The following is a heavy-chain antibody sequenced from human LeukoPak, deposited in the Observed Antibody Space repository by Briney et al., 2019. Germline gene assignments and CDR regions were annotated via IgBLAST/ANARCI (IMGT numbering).Heavy chain of an antibody. CDR3: ARGYCSGGSCSLDY. CDR2: IIPILGIA. Sequence: ASVKVSCKASGGTFSSYAISWVRQAPGQGLEWMGRIIPILGIANYAQKFQGRVTITADKSTSTAYMELSRLRSDDTAVYYCARGYCSGGSCSLDYWGQGTLVTVSS. CDR1: GGTFSSYA. D-gene: IGHD2-15*01. J-gene: IGHJ4*02. V-gene: IGHV1-69*04.